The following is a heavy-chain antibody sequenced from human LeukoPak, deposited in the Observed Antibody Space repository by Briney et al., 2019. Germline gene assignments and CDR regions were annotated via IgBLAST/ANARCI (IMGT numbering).Heavy chain of an antibody. CDR3: ARLRRVGRAAAGSIFI. D-gene: IGHD6-13*01. Sequence: ASVKVSCKASGYTFTGYYMHWVRQAPGQGLEWMGWINPNSGGTNCAQKFQGRVTMTRDTSISTAYMELSRLRSDDTAVYYCARLRRVGRAAAGSIFIWGQGTMVTVSS. J-gene: IGHJ3*02. CDR1: GYTFTGYY. CDR2: INPNSGGT. V-gene: IGHV1-2*02.